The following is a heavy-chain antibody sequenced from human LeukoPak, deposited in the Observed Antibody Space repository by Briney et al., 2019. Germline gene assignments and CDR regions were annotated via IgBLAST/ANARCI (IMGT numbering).Heavy chain of an antibody. Sequence: SETLSLTCTVSGGSISSYYWSWIRQPPGKGLEWIGYIYYSGSTNYNPSLKSRVTISVDTSKNQFSLKLSSVTAADTAVYYCARLGLRYFDWSLSGSWFDPWGQGTLVTVSS. J-gene: IGHJ5*02. CDR3: ARLGLRYFDWSLSGSWFDP. D-gene: IGHD3-9*01. CDR2: IYYSGST. CDR1: GGSISSYY. V-gene: IGHV4-59*08.